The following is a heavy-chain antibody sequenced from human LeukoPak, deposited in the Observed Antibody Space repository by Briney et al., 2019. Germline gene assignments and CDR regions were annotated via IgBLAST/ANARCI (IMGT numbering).Heavy chain of an antibody. CDR1: GFTFSGSA. J-gene: IGHJ2*01. Sequence: GGSLRLSCAASGFTFSGSAMHWVRQASGKGLEWVGRIRSKANSYATAYAASVKGRFTISRDDSKNTAYLQMNSLKTEDTAVYYCTRPRSSSSHFDLWGRGTLVTVSS. CDR2: IRSKANSYAT. CDR3: TRPRSSSSHFDL. V-gene: IGHV3-73*01. D-gene: IGHD6-13*01.